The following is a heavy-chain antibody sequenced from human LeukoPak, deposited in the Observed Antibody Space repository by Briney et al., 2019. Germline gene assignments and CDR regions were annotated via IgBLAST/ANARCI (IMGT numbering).Heavy chain of an antibody. J-gene: IGHJ4*02. V-gene: IGHV3-53*01. CDR1: GFTVSSNY. CDR2: IYSGGST. D-gene: IGHD6-13*01. CDR3: ARDPSSYSSSEDY. Sequence: GGSLRLSCAASGFTVSSNYMSWVRQAPGKGLEWVSGIYSGGSTYYADSVKGRFTISRDNSKNTLYLKMNSLRSEDTAVYYCARDPSSYSSSEDYWGQGTLVTVSS.